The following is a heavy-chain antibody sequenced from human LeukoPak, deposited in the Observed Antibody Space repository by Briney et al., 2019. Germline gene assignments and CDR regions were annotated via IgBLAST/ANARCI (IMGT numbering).Heavy chain of an antibody. Sequence: GGSLRLSCAASGFTFSSYGMHWVRQAPGKGLECISVIYSGGSTDYADSVKGRLTISRDNSKNTLYLQMNSLRAEDTAVYYCARDGGSSSQTDHYYMDVWGKGTTVTASS. J-gene: IGHJ6*03. D-gene: IGHD6-13*01. V-gene: IGHV3-NL1*01. CDR3: ARDGGSSSQTDHYYMDV. CDR2: IYSGGST. CDR1: GFTFSSYG.